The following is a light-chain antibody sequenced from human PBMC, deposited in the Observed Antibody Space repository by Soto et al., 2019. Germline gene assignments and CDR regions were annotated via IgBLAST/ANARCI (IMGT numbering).Light chain of an antibody. CDR3: GSFTTISTVV. CDR2: DVS. Sequence: QSALTQPASVSGSPGQSITVSCTGSSSDVGAYNYVSWYQQHPDKAPKLMIYDVSDRPSGVSNRFSASKSGNTASLTISGLQAEDEAEYSCGSFTTISTVVFGTGTKVTVL. J-gene: IGLJ1*01. V-gene: IGLV2-14*03. CDR1: SSDVGAYNY.